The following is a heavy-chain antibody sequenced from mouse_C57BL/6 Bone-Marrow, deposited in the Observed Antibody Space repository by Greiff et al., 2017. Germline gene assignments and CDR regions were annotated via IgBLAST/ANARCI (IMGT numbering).Heavy chain of an antibody. CDR3: ARDITTVVAPFDY. CDR2: IDPSDSYT. J-gene: IGHJ2*01. CDR1: GYTFTSYW. V-gene: IGHV1-59*01. D-gene: IGHD1-1*01. Sequence: QVQLQQPGAELVRPGTSVKLSCKASGYTFTSYWMHWVKQRPGQGLEWIGVIDPSDSYTNYNQKFKGKATLTVDTSSSTAYMQLSRLTSEDSAVYYCARDITTVVAPFDYWGQGTTLTVSS.